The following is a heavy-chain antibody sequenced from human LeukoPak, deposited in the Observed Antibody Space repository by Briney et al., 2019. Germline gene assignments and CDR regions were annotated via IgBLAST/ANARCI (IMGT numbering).Heavy chain of an antibody. CDR3: AKEDRRGRHFDY. Sequence: GRSLRLSCAASGFTFDDYAMHWVRQAPGKGLEWVSGISWNSGSIGYADSVKGRFTISRDNAKNSLYLQTNSLRAEDTALYYCAKEDRRGRHFDYWGQGTLVTVPS. V-gene: IGHV3-9*01. J-gene: IGHJ4*02. D-gene: IGHD3-16*01. CDR2: ISWNSGSI. CDR1: GFTFDDYA.